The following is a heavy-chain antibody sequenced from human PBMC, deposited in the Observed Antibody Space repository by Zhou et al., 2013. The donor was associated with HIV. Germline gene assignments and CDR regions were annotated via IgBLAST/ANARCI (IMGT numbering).Heavy chain of an antibody. CDR2: ISGYNGNT. CDR1: GYAFDRYD. CDR3: VRAPPPPNVQRGVGWSAVLLYI. Sequence: QAQLVQSGDEVKKPGASVKVSCKASGYAFDRYDISWVRQAPGQGLEWMGWISGYNGNTNYSKKLQGRVTMTTDTSTRTAYMAMTSLRYDDTAVYYCVRAPPPPNVQRGVGWSAVLLYIWGRRTTGHRL. J-gene: IGHJ3*02. D-gene: IGHD3-3*01. V-gene: IGHV1-18*01.